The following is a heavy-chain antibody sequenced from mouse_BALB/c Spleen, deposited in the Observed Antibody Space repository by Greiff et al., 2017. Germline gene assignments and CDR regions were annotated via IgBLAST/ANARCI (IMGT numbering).Heavy chain of an antibody. CDR2: IYPGDGDT. CDR1: GYAFSSYW. V-gene: IGHV1-80*01. Sequence: QVQLQQSGAELVRPGSSVKISCKASGYAFSSYWMNWVKQRPGQGLEWIGQIYPGDGDTNYNGKFRGKATLTADKSSSTAYMQLSSLTSEDSAVYFCARRRYDWFAYWGQGTLVTVSA. CDR3: ARRRYDWFAY. J-gene: IGHJ3*01. D-gene: IGHD2-14*01.